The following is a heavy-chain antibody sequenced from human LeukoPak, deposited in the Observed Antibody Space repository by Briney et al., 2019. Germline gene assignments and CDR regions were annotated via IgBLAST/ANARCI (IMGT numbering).Heavy chain of an antibody. Sequence: GGSLRLSCAASGFTFSSYEMNWVRQAPGKGLEWVSYISSSGSTIYYADSVKGRFTISRDNAKNSLYLQMNSLRAEDTAVYHCAREYYDILTGDYGMDVWGQGTTVTVSS. J-gene: IGHJ6*02. V-gene: IGHV3-48*03. D-gene: IGHD3-9*01. CDR2: ISSSGSTI. CDR1: GFTFSSYE. CDR3: AREYYDILTGDYGMDV.